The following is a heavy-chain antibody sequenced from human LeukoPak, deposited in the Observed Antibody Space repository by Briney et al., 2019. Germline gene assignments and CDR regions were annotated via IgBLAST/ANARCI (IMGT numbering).Heavy chain of an antibody. V-gene: IGHV1-18*01. CDR1: GYTFTKFG. D-gene: IGHD4-17*01. Sequence: ASVKVSCKASGYTFTKFGISWVRQAPGQGLEWMGWISGHSGNTIYAQNLQGRVTMATDTSTSTAYMQLSSLRSEDTAVYYCASSPGPHDYGDYGSPIGYQYHMDVWGQGTTVTVSS. CDR3: ASSPGPHDYGDYGSPIGYQYHMDV. J-gene: IGHJ6*02. CDR2: ISGHSGNT.